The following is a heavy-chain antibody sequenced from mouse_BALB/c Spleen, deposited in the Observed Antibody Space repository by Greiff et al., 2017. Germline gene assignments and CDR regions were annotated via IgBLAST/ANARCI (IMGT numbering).Heavy chain of an antibody. CDR2: IYYSGTI. CDR3: AREGYYFDY. V-gene: IGHV3-5*02. CDR1: GISITTGNYR. J-gene: IGHJ2*01. Sequence: EVKLMESGPGLVKPSQTVSLTCTVTGISITTGNYRWSWIRQFPGNKLEWIGYIYYSGTITYNPSLTSRTTITRDTSKNQFFLEMNSLTAEDTATYYCAREGYYFDYWGQGTTLTVSS.